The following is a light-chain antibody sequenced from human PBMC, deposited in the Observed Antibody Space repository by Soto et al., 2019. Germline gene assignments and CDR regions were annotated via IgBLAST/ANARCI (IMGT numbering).Light chain of an antibody. CDR1: GSNIGSNS. CDR3: GTWESYLSVGV. Sequence: QSVLTQPPSVSVAPGQTVTISCSGGGSNIGSNSVSWYQQVPGTAPKLLLYDNDKRPSGIPDRFSGSESGTSATLGITGLQTADEADYYCGTWESYLSVGVFGGGTKVTVL. V-gene: IGLV1-51*01. J-gene: IGLJ2*01. CDR2: DND.